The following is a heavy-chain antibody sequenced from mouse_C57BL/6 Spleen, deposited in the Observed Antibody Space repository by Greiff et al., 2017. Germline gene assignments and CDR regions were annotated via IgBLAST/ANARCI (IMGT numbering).Heavy chain of an antibody. V-gene: IGHV5-4*03. CDR1: GFTFSSYA. CDR3: ARGYDWFAY. Sequence: DVMLVESGGGLVKPGGSLKISCAASGFTFSSYAMSWVRQNPEKRLEWVGTISDGGRYTYYPDNVKGRFTISRDNAKNNLYLQMSHLKSEDTAMYYCARGYDWFAYWGQGTLVTVSA. CDR2: ISDGGRYT. J-gene: IGHJ3*01. D-gene: IGHD2-12*01.